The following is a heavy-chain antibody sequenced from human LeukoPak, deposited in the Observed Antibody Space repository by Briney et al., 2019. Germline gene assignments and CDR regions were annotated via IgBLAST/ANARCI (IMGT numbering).Heavy chain of an antibody. J-gene: IGHJ4*02. CDR2: SKNDGTST. D-gene: IGHD2-8*01. CDR1: GFTFSSYA. V-gene: IGHV3-23*03. CDR3: HPLAYANN. Sequence: GGSLRLSCAASGFTFSSYAMSWVRQAPGKGLEWVSVSKNDGTSTSYADSVKGRFTVSRDNAKNTLYLQMDSLRTEDTAVYYCHPLAYANNWGQGTLVTVSS.